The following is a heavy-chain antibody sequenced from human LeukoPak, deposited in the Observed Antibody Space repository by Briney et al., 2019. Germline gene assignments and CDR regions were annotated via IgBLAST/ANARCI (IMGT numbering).Heavy chain of an antibody. J-gene: IGHJ6*02. Sequence: SQTLSLTYNVSGASITSETYCWSSIRQHPGKGLEWIGYMHHSGRTSYNASLKSRVTISVDTSKSQFSLKVNSVTAADTAVYYCARVRGAPAFYCYGIDVWGQGTTVTVSS. CDR2: MHHSGRT. D-gene: IGHD1-26*01. V-gene: IGHV4-31*03. CDR1: GASITSETYC. CDR3: ARVRGAPAFYCYGIDV.